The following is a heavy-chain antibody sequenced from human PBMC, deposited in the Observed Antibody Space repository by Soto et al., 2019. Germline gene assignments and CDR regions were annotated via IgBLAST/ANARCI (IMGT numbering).Heavy chain of an antibody. CDR3: ATRLAAKPKYYFDF. CDR1: GGSVSSDIYY. D-gene: IGHD2-2*02. J-gene: IGHJ4*02. CDR2: VYYSGST. V-gene: IGHV4-61*01. Sequence: QVQLQESGPGLVKPSETLSLTSTVSGGSVSSDIYYWSWIRQPPGKGLEWIGYVYYSGSTNYNPSLKSRVTISIDTSKNQFSLRLSSVTAADTAVSYCATRLAAKPKYYFDFWGQGTLVTVSS.